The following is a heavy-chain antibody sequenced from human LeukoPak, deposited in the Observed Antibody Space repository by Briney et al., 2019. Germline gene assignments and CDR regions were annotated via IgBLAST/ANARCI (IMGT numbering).Heavy chain of an antibody. V-gene: IGHV4-34*01. J-gene: IGHJ4*02. Sequence: SETLSLTCAVYGGSFSGYYWSWIRQPPGKGLEWIGEINHSGSTNYNPSLKSRVTISVDTSKNQFSLKLSSVTAADTAVYYCARGFTSFDYWGQGTLVTVSS. CDR1: GGSFSGYY. CDR3: ARGFTSFDY. D-gene: IGHD2-2*01. CDR2: INHSGST.